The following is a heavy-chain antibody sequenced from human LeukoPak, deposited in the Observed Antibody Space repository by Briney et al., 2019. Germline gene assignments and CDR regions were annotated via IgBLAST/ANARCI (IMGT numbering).Heavy chain of an antibody. CDR2: IYYSGRT. J-gene: IGHJ4*02. Sequence: SETLSLTCTVSGGSLSSYSWSWIRQPPGKGLEWIGYIYYSGRTVYNPSLKSRVTISVDTSKNQVSLKLSSVTAADTAVYYCARALYAIPFDYWGQGTLVTVSS. CDR1: GGSLSSYS. D-gene: IGHD2-8*01. V-gene: IGHV4-59*01. CDR3: ARALYAIPFDY.